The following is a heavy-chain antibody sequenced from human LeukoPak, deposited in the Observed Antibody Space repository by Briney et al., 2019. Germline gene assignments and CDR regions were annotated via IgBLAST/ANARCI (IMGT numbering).Heavy chain of an antibody. V-gene: IGHV4-59*01. CDR2: SSYTGST. J-gene: IGHJ5*02. D-gene: IGHD3-16*01. CDR1: GGSISSNY. CDR3: ARFIPSPGIDP. Sequence: SETLSLTCTVSGGSISSNYWSWIRQPPGKGLEWITYSSYTGSTNYNPSLKSRVTISVDTSKNQFSLRLRSVTAADTAVYYCARFIPSPGIDPWGQGTLVTVSS.